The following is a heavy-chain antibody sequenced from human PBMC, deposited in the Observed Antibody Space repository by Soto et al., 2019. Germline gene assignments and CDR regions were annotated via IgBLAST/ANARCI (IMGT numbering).Heavy chain of an antibody. CDR3: AKRAYGRYNWFDP. V-gene: IGHV3-30*18. CDR2: ISYDGNNK. CDR1: GFTFITYG. Sequence: PWGSLRLSCAASGFTFITYGIHFFRQAPGKWLEWVAVISYDGNNKYYADSVKGRFTISRDNSKNTLYLQMNSLRAEDTAVYYCAKRAYGRYNWFDPWGQGTLVTVSS. D-gene: IGHD3-10*01. J-gene: IGHJ5*02.